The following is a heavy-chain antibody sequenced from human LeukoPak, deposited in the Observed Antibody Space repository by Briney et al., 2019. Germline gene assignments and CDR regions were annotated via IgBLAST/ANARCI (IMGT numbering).Heavy chain of an antibody. CDR2: ISSDEGST. D-gene: IGHD1-26*01. J-gene: IGHJ4*02. CDR1: GFTSSSYA. V-gene: IGHV3-64*01. CDR3: ARLVGGSLYFDY. Sequence: PGGSLRLSCAASGFTSSSYAMHWVRQAPGKGLEYVSAISSDEGSTYYANSVKGRFTISRDNSKNTLYLQMGSLRAEDMAVYYCARLVGGSLYFDYWGQGTLVTVSS.